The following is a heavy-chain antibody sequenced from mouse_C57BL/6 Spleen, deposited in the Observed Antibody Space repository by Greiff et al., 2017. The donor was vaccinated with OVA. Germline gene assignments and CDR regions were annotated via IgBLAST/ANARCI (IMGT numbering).Heavy chain of an antibody. CDR3: ASMIKRAWFAY. CDR1: GYTFTSYW. V-gene: IGHV1-69*01. Sequence: QVHVKQPGAELVMPGASVKLSCKASGYTFTSYWMHWVKQRPGQGLEWIGEIDPSDSYTNYNQKFKGKSTLTVDKSSSTAYMQLSSLTSEDSAVYYCASMIKRAWFAYWGQGTLVTVSA. CDR2: IDPSDSYT. J-gene: IGHJ3*01. D-gene: IGHD2-4*01.